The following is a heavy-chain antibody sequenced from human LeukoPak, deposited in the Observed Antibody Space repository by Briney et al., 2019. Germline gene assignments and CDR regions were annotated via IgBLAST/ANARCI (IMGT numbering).Heavy chain of an antibody. CDR1: GYTFTGYY. J-gene: IGHJ4*02. CDR3: AREEVVVAATVYDY. D-gene: IGHD2-15*01. Sequence: ASVKVSCKASGYTFTGYYMHWVRQAPGQGLEWMGWINPNSGGTNYAQKFQGRVTMTRDTSISTAYMELSRLRSDDTAVYYCAREEVVVAATVYDYWGQGTLVTVSS. V-gene: IGHV1-2*02. CDR2: INPNSGGT.